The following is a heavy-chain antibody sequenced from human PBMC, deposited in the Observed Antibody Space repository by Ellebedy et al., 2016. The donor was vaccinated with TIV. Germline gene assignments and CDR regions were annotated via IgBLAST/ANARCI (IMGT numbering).Heavy chain of an antibody. Sequence: GESLKISXAASGFTFSSYGMHWVRQAPGKGLEWVAVIWYDGSNKYYADSVKGRFTISRDNSKNTLYLQMNSLRAEDTAVYYCAKDSPRYDSSGSLDYWGQGTLVTVSS. J-gene: IGHJ4*02. D-gene: IGHD3-22*01. V-gene: IGHV3-30*02. CDR3: AKDSPRYDSSGSLDY. CDR1: GFTFSSYG. CDR2: IWYDGSNK.